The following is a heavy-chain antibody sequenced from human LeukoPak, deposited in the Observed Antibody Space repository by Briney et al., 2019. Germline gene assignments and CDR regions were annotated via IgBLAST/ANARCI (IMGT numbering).Heavy chain of an antibody. CDR2: IWYDGSNK. CDR3: AREFDY. Sequence: PGGSLRLSCAASGFSFSNAWMNWVRQAPGKGLEWVAVIWYDGSNKYYADSVKGRFTISRDNSKNTLYLQMSSLRAEDTAVYYCAREFDYWGQGTLVTVSS. V-gene: IGHV3-33*08. CDR1: GFSFSNAW. J-gene: IGHJ4*02.